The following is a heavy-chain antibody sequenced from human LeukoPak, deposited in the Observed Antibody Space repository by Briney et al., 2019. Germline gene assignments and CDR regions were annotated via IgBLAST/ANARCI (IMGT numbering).Heavy chain of an antibody. Sequence: ASVKVSCKASGGTFSSYAISWVRQAPGQGLEWMGGIIPIFGTANYAQKFQGRVTITADESTSTAYMELSSLRSEDTAVYYCARWFGEPGNWFDPWGQGTLVTVSS. D-gene: IGHD3-10*01. CDR3: ARWFGEPGNWFDP. CDR2: IIPIFGTA. J-gene: IGHJ5*02. CDR1: GGTFSSYA. V-gene: IGHV1-69*13.